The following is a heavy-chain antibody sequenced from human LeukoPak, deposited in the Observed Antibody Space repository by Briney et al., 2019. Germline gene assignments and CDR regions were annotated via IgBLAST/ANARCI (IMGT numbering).Heavy chain of an antibody. CDR1: GFTFRSYW. V-gene: IGHV3-7*01. CDR3: AREGMVRGVPDAFDL. J-gene: IGHJ3*01. CDR2: IKQDGIEK. D-gene: IGHD3-10*01. Sequence: PGGSLRLSCAASGFTFRSYWMDWVRQVPGKGLEWVANIKQDGIEKYFVGSVKGRFAISRDNPKNSLYLQMNSLRVEDTAVYYCAREGMVRGVPDAFDLWGQGTMVTVSS.